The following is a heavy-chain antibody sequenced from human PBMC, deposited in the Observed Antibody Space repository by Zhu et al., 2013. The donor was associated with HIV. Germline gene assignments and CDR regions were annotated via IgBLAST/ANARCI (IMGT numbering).Heavy chain of an antibody. V-gene: IGHV1-2*02. CDR1: GYTFTAYF. Sequence: QVQMVQSGTEVKKPGASVKVSCKTSGYTFTAYFMHWVRQAPGQGLEWMGWINPNNGGTNYAQEFQGRVTMTRDTAISTAYMELNSLRSDDTAVYYCVRLGDCSGTSCGPWGQGTLVIVSS. CDR2: INPNNGGT. D-gene: IGHD2-15*01. J-gene: IGHJ5*02. CDR3: VRLGDCSGTSCGP.